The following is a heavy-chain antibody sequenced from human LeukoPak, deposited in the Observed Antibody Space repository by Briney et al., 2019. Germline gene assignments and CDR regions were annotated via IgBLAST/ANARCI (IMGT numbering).Heavy chain of an antibody. J-gene: IGHJ4*02. D-gene: IGHD3-3*01. Sequence: GGSLRLPCAASGFTFDDYAMHWVRQAPGKRLEWVSLISGDGGSTYYADSVKGRFTISRDNSKNSLYLQMNSLRAEDTAVYYCARVSDFWSGYYSYWGQGTLVTVSS. V-gene: IGHV3-43*02. CDR1: GFTFDDYA. CDR3: ARVSDFWSGYYSY. CDR2: ISGDGGST.